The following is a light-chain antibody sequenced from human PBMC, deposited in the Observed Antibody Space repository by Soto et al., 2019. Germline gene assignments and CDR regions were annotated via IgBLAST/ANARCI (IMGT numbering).Light chain of an antibody. CDR2: EVT. Sequence: QSALTQPASVSGSPGQSITISCTGTSSDVGAYKYVSWYQQHPGKAPKLIIYEVTKRPLGVPDRFSGSKSGNTASLTVSGLQAEDEADYYCSSYAGSINPYVFGTGTKLTVL. J-gene: IGLJ1*01. V-gene: IGLV2-8*01. CDR1: SSDVGAYKY. CDR3: SSYAGSINPYV.